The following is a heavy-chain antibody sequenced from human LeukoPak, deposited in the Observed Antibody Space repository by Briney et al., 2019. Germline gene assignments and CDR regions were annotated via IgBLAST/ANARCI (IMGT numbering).Heavy chain of an antibody. V-gene: IGHV4-38-2*02. CDR1: GYSISSGYY. CDR3: ARVTEMDIVATD. D-gene: IGHD5-12*01. Sequence: SETLSLTCTVSGYSISSGYYWGCIRQPPGKGLEWIGSIYHSGSTYYNPSLKSRVTISVDTSKNQFSLKLSSVTAADTAVYYCARVTEMDIVATDWGQGTLVTVSS. J-gene: IGHJ4*02. CDR2: IYHSGST.